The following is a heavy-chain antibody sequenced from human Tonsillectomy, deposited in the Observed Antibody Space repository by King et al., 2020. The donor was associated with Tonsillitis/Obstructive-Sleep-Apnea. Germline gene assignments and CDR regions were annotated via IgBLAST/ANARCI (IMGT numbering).Heavy chain of an antibody. Sequence: VQLVESGGGLVQPGGSLRLSCAASGFIFSSYAMSWVRQAPGKGLEWVSVISDSGGSTYYADSVKGRFTISRDNSKNTLYLQMNSLRAEDTAVYYCAKDTGGYDGLGPRPANGMDVWGQGTTVTVAS. CDR3: AKDTGGYDGLGPRPANGMDV. J-gene: IGHJ6*02. CDR2: ISDSGGST. D-gene: IGHD1-14*01. V-gene: IGHV3-23*04. CDR1: GFIFSSYA.